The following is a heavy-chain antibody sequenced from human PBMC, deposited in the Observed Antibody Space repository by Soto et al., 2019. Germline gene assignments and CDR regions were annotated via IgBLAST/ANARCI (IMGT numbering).Heavy chain of an antibody. CDR2: IYYSGST. J-gene: IGHJ6*02. Sequence: SETLSLTCTVSGGSISSGGYYWSWIRQHPGKGLEWIGYIYYSGSTYYNPSLKSRVTISVDTSKNQFSLKLSSVTAADTAVYYCASRTPLRTGGGYGMDVWGQGTTVTVSS. V-gene: IGHV4-31*03. D-gene: IGHD3-3*01. CDR1: GGSISSGGYY. CDR3: ASRTPLRTGGGYGMDV.